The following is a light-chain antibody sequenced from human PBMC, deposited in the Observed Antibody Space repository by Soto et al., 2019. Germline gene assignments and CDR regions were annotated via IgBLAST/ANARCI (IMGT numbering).Light chain of an antibody. CDR1: SSNIGSNT. J-gene: IGLJ3*02. V-gene: IGLV1-44*01. CDR3: AAWDDSLDGVV. CDR2: SNN. Sequence: QPVLTQPPSASGTPGQRVTISCSGSSSNIGSNTVNSYQQFPGTAPTLLIHSNNQRPSAVPDRFSASNSVTSASLAISGLQSEDEAEYYCAAWDDSLDGVVFGGGTKVTVL.